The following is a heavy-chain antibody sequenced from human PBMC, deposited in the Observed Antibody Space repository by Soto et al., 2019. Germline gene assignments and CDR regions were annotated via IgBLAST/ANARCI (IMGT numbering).Heavy chain of an antibody. D-gene: IGHD5-18*01. J-gene: IGHJ3*02. CDR3: AAVSPQGHSYGHDAFDI. V-gene: IGHV1-58*01. Sequence: VQWVRQARGQRLEWIGWIVVGSGNTNYAQKFQERVTITRDMSTSTAYMELSSLRSEDTAVYYCAAVSPQGHSYGHDAFDIWGQGTMVTVSS. CDR2: IVVGSGNT.